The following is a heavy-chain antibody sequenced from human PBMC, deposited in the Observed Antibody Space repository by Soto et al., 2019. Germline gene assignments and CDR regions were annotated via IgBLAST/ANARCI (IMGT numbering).Heavy chain of an antibody. Sequence: QLQLQESGSGLVKPSQTLSLTCAVSGASISRDGYSWSWIRQPPGKDLEWIGYVDYSGSTSYNPSLKSRVTISIDTSKTQFSLNLYSVTAADTAVYYCARGDNWNYPFDYWGQGTLVTVSS. D-gene: IGHD1-7*01. J-gene: IGHJ4*02. V-gene: IGHV4-30-2*01. CDR2: VDYSGST. CDR1: GASISRDGYS. CDR3: ARGDNWNYPFDY.